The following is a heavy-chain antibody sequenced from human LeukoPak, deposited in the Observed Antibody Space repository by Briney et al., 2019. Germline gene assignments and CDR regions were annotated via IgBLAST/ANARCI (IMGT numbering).Heavy chain of an antibody. Sequence: GGSLRLSCAASGFTVSSNYMSWVRQAPGKGLEWVSVIYSGGSTYYADSVKSRFTISRDNSKNTLYLQMNSLRAEDTAVYYCARGVGIAAAGTISSWFDPWGQGTLVTVSS. CDR2: IYSGGST. J-gene: IGHJ5*02. CDR1: GFTVSSNY. CDR3: ARGVGIAAAGTISSWFDP. V-gene: IGHV3-66*02. D-gene: IGHD6-13*01.